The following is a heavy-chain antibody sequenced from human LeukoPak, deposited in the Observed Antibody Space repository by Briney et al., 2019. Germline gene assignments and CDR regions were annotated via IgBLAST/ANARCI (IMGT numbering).Heavy chain of an antibody. CDR3: AREVPAGWFDP. V-gene: IGHV3-11*04. CDR1: GFTFSDYY. Sequence: AGSLRLSCAASGFTFSDYYMSWIRQAPGKGLEWVSYISSSGSTIYYADSVKGRFTISRDNAKNSLYLQMNSLRAEDTAVYYCAREVPAGWFDPWGQGTLVTVSS. D-gene: IGHD4/OR15-4a*01. J-gene: IGHJ5*02. CDR2: ISSSGSTI.